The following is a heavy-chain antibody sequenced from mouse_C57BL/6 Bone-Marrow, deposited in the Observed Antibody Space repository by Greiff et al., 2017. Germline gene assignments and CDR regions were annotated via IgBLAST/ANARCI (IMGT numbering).Heavy chain of an antibody. CDR2: ISSGGSYT. J-gene: IGHJ3*01. Sequence: DVKLVESGGDLVKPGGSLKLSCAASGFTFSSYGMSWVRQTPDKRLEWVATISSGGSYTYYSDSVKGRFTIYRDNAKNTLYLQMSSLKSEDTAMYYCARHGITTVVAPAWFAYWGQGTLVTVSA. CDR1: GFTFSSYG. V-gene: IGHV5-6*02. CDR3: ARHGITTVVAPAWFAY. D-gene: IGHD1-1*01.